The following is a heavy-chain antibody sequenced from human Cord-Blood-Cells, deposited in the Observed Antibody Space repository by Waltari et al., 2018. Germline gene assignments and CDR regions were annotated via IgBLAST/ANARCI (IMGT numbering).Heavy chain of an antibody. CDR3: ARGRDCSGGSCYFDY. Sequence: QVQLQESGPGLVKPSQTLSLTCTVSGGSISSGDYYWSWIRQPPGKGLEWIGYSYYSGSTYYNPSLKGRVTISVDTSKNQFSLKLSSVTAADTAVYYCARGRDCSGGSCYFDYWGQGTLVTVSS. V-gene: IGHV4-30-4*08. J-gene: IGHJ4*02. CDR2: SYYSGST. D-gene: IGHD2-15*01. CDR1: GGSISSGDYY.